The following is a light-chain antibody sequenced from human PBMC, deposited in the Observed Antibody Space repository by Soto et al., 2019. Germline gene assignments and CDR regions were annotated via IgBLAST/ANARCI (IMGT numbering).Light chain of an antibody. J-gene: IGKJ1*01. CDR1: QSFSSG. Sequence: EIRMTQSAPTLFASVGDGVSIXWRASQSFSSGFAWYQQKPRQAPKLLIYDASSLESGVPSSFSGSGSGTEFTLTISSLQPEDFATYYGQQYNSYSWTFGQGTKVDIK. CDR2: DAS. CDR3: QQYNSYSWT. V-gene: IGKV1-5*01.